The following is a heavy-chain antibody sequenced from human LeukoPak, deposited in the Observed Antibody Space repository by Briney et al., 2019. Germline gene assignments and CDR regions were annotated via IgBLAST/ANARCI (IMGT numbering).Heavy chain of an antibody. CDR1: GFTFSSCA. J-gene: IGHJ4*02. Sequence: PGGYLRRSCAASGFTFSSCAMTWVRQAPGKGLEWVSTISDSGGNTYYADSVKGRVTISRDNSKNTLYLQMNSLRAEDTAVYYCAKGSLHPGIFDYWGQGTLVTVSS. CDR3: AKGSLHPGIFDY. CDR2: ISDSGGNT. V-gene: IGHV3-23*01.